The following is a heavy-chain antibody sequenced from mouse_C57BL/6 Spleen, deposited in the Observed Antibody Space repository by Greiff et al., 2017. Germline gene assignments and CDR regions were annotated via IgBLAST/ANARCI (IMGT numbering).Heavy chain of an antibody. D-gene: IGHD3-2*02. J-gene: IGHJ3*01. CDR2: IFPGSGST. Sequence: QVQLQQSGPELVKPGASVKISCKASGYTFTDYYINWVKQRPGQGLEWVGWIFPGSGSTYYNEKFKGKATLTVDTSSSTAYMLLSSLTSEDSAVYFCAIDSSGYFFAYWGQGTLVTVSA. CDR1: GYTFTDYY. V-gene: IGHV1-75*01. CDR3: AIDSSGYFFAY.